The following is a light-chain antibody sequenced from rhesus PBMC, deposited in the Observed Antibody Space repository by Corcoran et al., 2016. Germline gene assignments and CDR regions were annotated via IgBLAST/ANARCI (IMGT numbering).Light chain of an antibody. CDR3: QQYYSTPYS. CDR2: WAS. V-gene: IGKV4-1*01. Sequence: DIVMTQSPDSLAVSLGERVTINCKSSQSLLYSSNNKNFLAWYQQKPGQAPKLLIYWASTRESGVPTRFRGSGSGTDFTLTISGLQAEDVAVYYCQQYYSTPYSFGQGTKVEIK. J-gene: IGKJ2*01. CDR1: QSLLYSSNNKNF.